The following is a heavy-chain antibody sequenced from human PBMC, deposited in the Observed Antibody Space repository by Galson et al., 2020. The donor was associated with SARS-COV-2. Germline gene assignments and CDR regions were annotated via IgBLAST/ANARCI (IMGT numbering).Heavy chain of an antibody. J-gene: IGHJ4*02. Sequence: SETLSLTCTASGGSLNSGDYYWNWIRQSPGKGLEWIAYIFHSGKTYFNPSLQSRVTISVDTSKNHFSLNLTSVTDTDTAVYYCASATVGSTFHFDYWGQGALVTVSS. CDR2: IFHSGKT. V-gene: IGHV4-30-4*08. CDR1: GGSLNSGDYY. D-gene: IGHD1-26*01. CDR3: ASATVGSTFHFDY.